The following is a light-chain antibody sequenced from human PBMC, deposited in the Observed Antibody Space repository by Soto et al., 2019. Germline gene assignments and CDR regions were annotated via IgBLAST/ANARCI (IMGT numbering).Light chain of an antibody. Sequence: VLTQPPSASGSPGQSVAISCTGTSSDVGGYNYVSWYQLHPSKAPKLMIYEANLRPSGVPDRFSGSKSGNTASLTVSGLQAEDEADYYCSSYAGNNNYVFGTGTKVTV. J-gene: IGLJ1*01. CDR1: SSDVGGYNY. V-gene: IGLV2-8*01. CDR3: SSYAGNNNYV. CDR2: EAN.